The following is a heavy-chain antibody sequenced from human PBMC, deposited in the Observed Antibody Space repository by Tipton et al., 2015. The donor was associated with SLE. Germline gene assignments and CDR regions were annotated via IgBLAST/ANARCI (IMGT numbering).Heavy chain of an antibody. Sequence: QLVQSGAEVKKPGSSVKVSCKASGGTFSSYAISWVRQAPGQGLEWMGRIIPILGIANYAQKFQGRVTITADKSTSTAYMELSSLRSEDTAVYYCARGTYYYDSSGYYSDYWGQGTLVTVSS. CDR3: ARGTYYYDSSGYYSDY. CDR1: GGTFSSYA. V-gene: IGHV1-69*09. CDR2: IIPILGIA. D-gene: IGHD3-22*01. J-gene: IGHJ4*02.